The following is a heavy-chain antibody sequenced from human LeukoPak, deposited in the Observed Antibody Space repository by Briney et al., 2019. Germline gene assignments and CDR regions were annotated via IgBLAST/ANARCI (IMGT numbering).Heavy chain of an antibody. CDR1: GGSISSYY. D-gene: IGHD3-22*01. CDR2: IYYSGST. V-gene: IGHV4-59*01. J-gene: IGHJ4*02. CDR3: ASSSPINYYDSSDYLAY. Sequence: TSETLSLTCTVSGGSISSYYWSWIRQPPGKGLEWIGYIYYSGSTNYNPSLKSRVTISVDTSKNQFSLKLSSVTAADTAVYYCASSSPINYYDSSDYLAYWGQGTLVTVSS.